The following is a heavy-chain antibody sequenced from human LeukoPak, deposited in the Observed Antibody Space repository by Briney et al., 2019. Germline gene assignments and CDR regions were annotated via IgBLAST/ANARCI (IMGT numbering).Heavy chain of an antibody. CDR1: GYSFTSYW. V-gene: IGHV5-51*01. CDR3: ARRIAAAGTFYYYMDV. CDR2: IYPGDSDT. D-gene: IGHD6-13*01. J-gene: IGHJ6*03. Sequence: HGESLKISCKGSGYSFTSYWIGWVRQMPGKGLEWMGIIYPGDSDTRYSPSFQGQVTISADKSISTAYLQWSSLKASDTAMYYCARRIAAAGTFYYYMDVWGKGTTVTVSS.